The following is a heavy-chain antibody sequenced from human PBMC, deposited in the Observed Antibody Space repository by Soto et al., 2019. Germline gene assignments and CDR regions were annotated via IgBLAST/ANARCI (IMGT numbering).Heavy chain of an antibody. V-gene: IGHV3-33*01. CDR3: ARNPSGVDIASTKD. J-gene: IGHJ4*02. CDR2: IYNDGITT. Sequence: QVQLVESGGGVVQPGRSLRLSCVVSGLIFSTQGMHWVRQAPGKGLEWVAVIYNDGITTYYANSVKGRFTISRDNSKNTLYLQMNSLRVEDTAVYYCARNPSGVDIASTKDWGQGTLVTVSS. CDR1: GLIFSTQG. D-gene: IGHD5-12*01.